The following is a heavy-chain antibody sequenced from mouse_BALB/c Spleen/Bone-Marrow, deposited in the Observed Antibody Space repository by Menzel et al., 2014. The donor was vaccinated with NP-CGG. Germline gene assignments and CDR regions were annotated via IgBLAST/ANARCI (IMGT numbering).Heavy chain of an antibody. J-gene: IGHJ4*01. CDR2: INPYNDGT. Sequence: LVESGPELVKPGASVKMSCKASGYTFXAYVMHWVKQKPGQGLEWIGYINPYNDGTKYNEMFKGKATLTSDKSSSTAYMELSGLTSEDSAVYYCAREGGLRRGDYYAMDYWGQGTSVTVSS. D-gene: IGHD2-4*01. CDR3: AREGGLRRGDYYAMDY. CDR1: GYTFXAYV. V-gene: IGHV1-14*01.